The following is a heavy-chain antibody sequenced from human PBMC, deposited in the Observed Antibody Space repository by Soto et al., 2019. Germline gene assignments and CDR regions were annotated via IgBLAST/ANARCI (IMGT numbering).Heavy chain of an antibody. CDR3: TRHTSLLYDSSGAYYFDY. V-gene: IGHV3-73*01. Sequence: GGSLRLSCAASGFTFSGSAMHWVRQASGKGLEWVGRIRSKANSYATAYAASVKGRFTISRDDSKNTAYLQMNSLKTEDTAVYYCTRHTSLLYDSSGAYYFDYWGQGTLVTVSS. CDR1: GFTFSGSA. D-gene: IGHD3-22*01. CDR2: IRSKANSYAT. J-gene: IGHJ4*02.